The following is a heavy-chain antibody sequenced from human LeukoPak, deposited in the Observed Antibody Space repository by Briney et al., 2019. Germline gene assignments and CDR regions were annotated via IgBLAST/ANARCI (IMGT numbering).Heavy chain of an antibody. J-gene: IGHJ6*02. CDR2: ISYDGSNK. CDR3: ARSKDYDFWSGTYYYYGMDV. CDR1: GFTFSSYT. D-gene: IGHD3-3*01. Sequence: GGSLRLSCAASGFTFSSYTMHWVRQAPGKGLEWVAVISYDGSNKYYADSVKGRFTISRDNSKNTLYLQMNSLRAEDTAVYYCARSKDYDFWSGTYYYYGMDVWGQGTTVTVSS. V-gene: IGHV3-30*04.